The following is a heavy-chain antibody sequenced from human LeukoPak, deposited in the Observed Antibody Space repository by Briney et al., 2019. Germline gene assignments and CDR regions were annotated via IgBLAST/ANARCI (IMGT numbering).Heavy chain of an antibody. D-gene: IGHD6-13*01. CDR2: ISGSGGST. CDR1: GFTFSSYG. V-gene: IGHV3-23*01. Sequence: QPGGSLRLSCAASGFTFSSYGMSWVRQAPGKGLEWVSAISGSGGSTYYADSVKGRFTISRDNSKNTLYLQMNSLRAEDTAVYYCAKALYSSSWYYFDYWGQGTLFTVSS. J-gene: IGHJ4*02. CDR3: AKALYSSSWYYFDY.